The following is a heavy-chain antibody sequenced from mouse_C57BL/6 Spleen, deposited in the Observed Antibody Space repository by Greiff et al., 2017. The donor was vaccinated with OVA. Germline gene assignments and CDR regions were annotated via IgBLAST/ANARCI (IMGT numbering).Heavy chain of an antibody. D-gene: IGHD1-1*01. CDR1: GYTFTSYW. J-gene: IGHJ2*01. CDR2: INPSNGGT. CDR3: ARRGITTVVADY. V-gene: IGHV1-53*01. Sequence: QVQLQQPGTELVKPGASVKLSCKASGYTFTSYWMHWVKQRPGQGLEWIGNINPSNGGTNYNEKFKSKATLTVDKSSSTAYMQRSSLTSEDSAVDYCARRGITTVVADYWGQGTTLTVSS.